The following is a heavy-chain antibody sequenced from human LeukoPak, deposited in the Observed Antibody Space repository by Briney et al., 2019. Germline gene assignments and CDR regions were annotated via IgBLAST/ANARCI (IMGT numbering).Heavy chain of an antibody. D-gene: IGHD6-13*01. Sequence: GGSLRLSCAASGFTVSSNYMSWVRQAPGKGLEWVSVIYSGGSTYYADSVKGRFTISRDNSKNTLYLQMNSLRAEDTAVYYCARASSSWYYYYGMDVWGQGTTVTVSS. J-gene: IGHJ6*02. CDR3: ARASSSWYYYYGMDV. CDR1: GFTVSSNY. CDR2: IYSGGST. V-gene: IGHV3-53*01.